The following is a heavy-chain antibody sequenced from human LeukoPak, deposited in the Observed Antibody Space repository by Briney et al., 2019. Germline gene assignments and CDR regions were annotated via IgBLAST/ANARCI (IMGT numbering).Heavy chain of an antibody. CDR1: GSTFSIYA. Sequence: GGSLRLSCAASGSTFSIYAMNWVRQAPGKGLEWVSSISANGGETHYADSVKGRFTISRDNSKNTLYLQINNPRVEDTAVYYCAKDGRPFQPLDPYFDYWGQGTLVTVSS. V-gene: IGHV3-23*01. J-gene: IGHJ4*02. CDR3: AKDGRPFQPLDPYFDY. D-gene: IGHD1-1*01. CDR2: ISANGGET.